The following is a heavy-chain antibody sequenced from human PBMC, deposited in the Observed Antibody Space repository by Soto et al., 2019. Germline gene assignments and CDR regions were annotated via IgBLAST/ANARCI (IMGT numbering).Heavy chain of an antibody. Sequence: EVQLVESGGGLLRPGGSLRLSFAASGFTFDDYAMHWVRQAPGKGLEWVSGISWNGGSIGYADSVKGRFTISRDNAKNSLYLQMNSLKADVTALYYCAKPDSRSWFVRHYGMDVWGQGTTVPGSS. CDR1: GFTFDDYA. CDR3: AKPDSRSWFVRHYGMDV. D-gene: IGHD6-13*01. V-gene: IGHV3-9*01. CDR2: ISWNGGSI. J-gene: IGHJ6*02.